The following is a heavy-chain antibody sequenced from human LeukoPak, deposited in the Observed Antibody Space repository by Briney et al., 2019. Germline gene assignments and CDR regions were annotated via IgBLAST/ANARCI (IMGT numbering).Heavy chain of an antibody. V-gene: IGHV3-21*01. CDR1: GFTFSSYS. Sequence: GGSLRLSCAASGFTFSSYSMNWVRQAPGKGLEWVSSISSSSSYIYYADSVKGRFTISRDNSKNTLSLQMNSLRTEDTAVYYCAPLYGRDYWGQGTSVTVSS. D-gene: IGHD2/OR15-2a*01. J-gene: IGHJ4*02. CDR2: ISSSSSYI. CDR3: APLYGRDY.